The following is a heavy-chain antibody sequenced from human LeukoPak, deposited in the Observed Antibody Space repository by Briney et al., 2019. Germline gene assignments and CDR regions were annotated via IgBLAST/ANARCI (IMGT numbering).Heavy chain of an antibody. J-gene: IGHJ4*02. CDR1: GFSFSIYF. CDR2: ISRTSEYI. CDR3: AGGGDFDY. Sequence: GGSLRLSCAASGFSFSIYFMNWVRQAPGKGLEWVSSISRTSEYIHYADSVRGRFAISRDNAKNSVYLQMNSLGAEDTAVYFCAGGGDFDYWGQGILVTVS. D-gene: IGHD3-16*01. V-gene: IGHV3-21*01.